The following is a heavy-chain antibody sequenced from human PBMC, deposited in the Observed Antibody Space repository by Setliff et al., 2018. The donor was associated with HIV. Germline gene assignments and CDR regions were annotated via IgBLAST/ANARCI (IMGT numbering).Heavy chain of an antibody. V-gene: IGHV4-4*07. CDR3: ARYVSDWFYIDS. J-gene: IGHJ4*02. D-gene: IGHD3-9*01. CDR1: GGSITSSY. CDR2: IYTSGST. Sequence: SETLSLTCTVSGGSITSSYWSWIRQPAGKGLEWIGRIYTSGSTNYNPSLKSRVTISVDTSKNQFSLKLSSVTAADTAVYYCARYVSDWFYIDSWGQGTLVTVSS.